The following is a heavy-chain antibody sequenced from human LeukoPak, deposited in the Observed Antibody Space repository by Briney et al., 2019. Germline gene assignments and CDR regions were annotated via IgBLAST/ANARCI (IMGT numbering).Heavy chain of an antibody. CDR1: GGSISSSSYY. D-gene: IGHD1-26*01. CDR2: INHSGSN. V-gene: IGHV4-39*07. J-gene: IGHJ3*02. CDR3: ASKSQWELLPNDAFDI. Sequence: SETLSLTCTVSGGSISSSSYYWSWIRQPPGKGLEWIGEINHSGSNNYNPSLKSRVTISVDTSKNQFSLKLSSVTAADTAVYYCASKSQWELLPNDAFDIWGQGTMVTVSS.